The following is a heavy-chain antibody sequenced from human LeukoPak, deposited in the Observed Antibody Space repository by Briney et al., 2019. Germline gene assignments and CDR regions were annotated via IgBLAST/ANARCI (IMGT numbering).Heavy chain of an antibody. Sequence: GGSLRLSCAASGFTFSSYSMNWVRQAPGKGLEWVSSISSSSSYIYYADPVKGRFTISRDNAKNSLYLQMNSLRAEDTAVYYCAEMGLTYYYDSSGYDAFDIWGQGTMVTVSS. CDR2: ISSSSSYI. J-gene: IGHJ3*02. D-gene: IGHD3-22*01. CDR3: AEMGLTYYYDSSGYDAFDI. CDR1: GFTFSSYS. V-gene: IGHV3-21*01.